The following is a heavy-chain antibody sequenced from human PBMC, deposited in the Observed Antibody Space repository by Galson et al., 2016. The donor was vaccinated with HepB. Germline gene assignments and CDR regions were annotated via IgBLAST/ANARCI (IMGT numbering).Heavy chain of an antibody. J-gene: IGHJ5*02. D-gene: IGHD3-16*01. V-gene: IGHV3-23*01. Sequence: SLRLSCAASGFTFNSHPMAWVRQAPGKGLEWVSTINPDGSTYYTVSVKGRFTISKDISKNILFLQMNSLRGEDTAIYYCARTFGYPNWFDPWGQGTLVTVSS. CDR1: GFTFNSHP. CDR2: INPDGST. CDR3: ARTFGYPNWFDP.